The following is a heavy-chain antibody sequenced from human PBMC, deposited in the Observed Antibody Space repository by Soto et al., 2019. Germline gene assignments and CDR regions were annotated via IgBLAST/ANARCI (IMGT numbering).Heavy chain of an antibody. D-gene: IGHD6-19*01. V-gene: IGHV3-66*01. CDR2: IYSDGST. CDR3: ARGLYSSGWQYYFDY. CDR1: GFTVSSNY. J-gene: IGHJ4*02. Sequence: EVPVVESGGDLVQPGGSLRLSCAASGFTVSSNYMSWVRQAPGKGLEWVSVIYSDGSTYYADSVKGKFTISRDNSKNTVFLQMNSLRDEDTAVYYCARGLYSSGWQYYFDYWGQGTLVTVSS.